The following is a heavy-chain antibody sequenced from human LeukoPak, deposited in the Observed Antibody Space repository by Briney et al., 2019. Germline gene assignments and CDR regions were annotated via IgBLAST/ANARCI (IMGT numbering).Heavy chain of an antibody. CDR1: GFTFSSYS. Sequence: GGSLRLSCAASGFTFSSYSMNWVRQAPGKGLEWVSSISSSSSYIYYADSVKGRFTISRDNAKNSLYLQMNSLRAEDTAVYYCASGDDSSGYQHDYWGQGTLVTVSS. J-gene: IGHJ4*02. CDR3: ASGDDSSGYQHDY. CDR2: ISSSSSYI. D-gene: IGHD3-22*01. V-gene: IGHV3-21*01.